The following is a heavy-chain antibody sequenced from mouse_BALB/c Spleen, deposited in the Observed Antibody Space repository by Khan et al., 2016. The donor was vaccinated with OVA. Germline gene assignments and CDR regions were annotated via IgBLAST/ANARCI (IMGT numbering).Heavy chain of an antibody. CDR2: IDPANGNS. CDR3: TRPSYYYDAMDY. Sequence: EVQLQQSGAELVKPGASVKLSCTASGFNIKDTYIHWVKQRPEQGLEWIGRIDPANGNSKYDPRFQGKATLTADTSSNTAYLQLSSLTSEDAAVYYCTRPSYYYDAMDYWGQGTSVTVSS. CDR1: GFNIKDTY. V-gene: IGHV14-3*02. J-gene: IGHJ4*01. D-gene: IGHD1-1*01.